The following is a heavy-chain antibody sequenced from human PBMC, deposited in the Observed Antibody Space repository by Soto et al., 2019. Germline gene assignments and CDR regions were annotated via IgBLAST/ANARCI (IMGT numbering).Heavy chain of an antibody. D-gene: IGHD6-19*01. J-gene: IGHJ6*02. CDR1: GYSFTDSY. Sequence: ASVKVSCKASGYSFTDSYMHWVRQAPGKGLECMGIINPNGGSTANAQKFQGRVSMTRATSMSTGYLKLSSLRSEDSAVYYCERVSGKGYNSSGHYAMDVWGQGTTVTVSS. V-gene: IGHV1-46*01. CDR2: INPNGGST. CDR3: ERVSGKGYNSSGHYAMDV.